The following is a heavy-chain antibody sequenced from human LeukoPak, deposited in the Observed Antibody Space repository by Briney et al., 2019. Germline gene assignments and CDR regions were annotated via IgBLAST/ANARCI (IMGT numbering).Heavy chain of an antibody. Sequence: SETLSLTCTVSGGSISSYHWSWIRQPPGKGLEWIGYIYYSGSTNYNPSLKTRGTISVDTSKNQFSLNLMPVTAADTDVYYCARGSRKSIAAAGTFGFGGSDFDYWGQGTLVTVSS. CDR1: GGSISSYH. V-gene: IGHV4-59*01. CDR2: IYYSGST. CDR3: ARGSRKSIAAAGTFGFGGSDFDY. J-gene: IGHJ4*02. D-gene: IGHD6-13*01.